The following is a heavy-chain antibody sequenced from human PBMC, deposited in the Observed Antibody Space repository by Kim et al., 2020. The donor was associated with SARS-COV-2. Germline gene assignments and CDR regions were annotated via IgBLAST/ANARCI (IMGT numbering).Heavy chain of an antibody. J-gene: IGHJ6*02. CDR3: GRSGSRGSYYYYGMDV. Sequence: GGSLRLSCAASGFTFSSYEMNWVRQAPGKGLEWVSYISSSGSTIYYADSVKGRFTISRDNAKNSLYLQMNSLRAEDTAVYYCGRSGSRGSYYYYGMDVWGQGTTVTVSS. CDR1: GFTFSSYE. CDR2: ISSSGSTI. V-gene: IGHV3-48*03. D-gene: IGHD3-10*01.